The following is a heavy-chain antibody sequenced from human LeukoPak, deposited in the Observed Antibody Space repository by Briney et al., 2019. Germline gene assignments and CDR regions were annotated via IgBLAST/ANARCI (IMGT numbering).Heavy chain of an antibody. V-gene: IGHV4-39*01. CDR3: ARHTIFCSFINCSPFDP. J-gene: IGHJ5*02. CDR1: GVSFSSALYY. D-gene: IGHD3-3*01. CDR2: VSHDGIT. Sequence: SETLSLTCTVSGVSFSSALYYWAWIRQTPEQQLEWIGSVSHDGITKYSPSLGGRVSLSADTSENAFFMEVHSVTAADSAIYYCARHTIFCSFINCSPFDPWGQGTLVTVSS.